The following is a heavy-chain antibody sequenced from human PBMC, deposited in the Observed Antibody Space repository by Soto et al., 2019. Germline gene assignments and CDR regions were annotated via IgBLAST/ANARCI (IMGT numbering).Heavy chain of an antibody. Sequence: QVQLVESGGGVVQVGRSLRLSCAASGFTFISYGMHWVRQAPGKGLEWVGVIWYDGFTRYYIDSVKGRFTISRDNFRGTLYLQMDSLRPEDTAVYYCARDRGDRSGYHDAFDFWGQGTLVTVSS. V-gene: IGHV3-33*01. J-gene: IGHJ3*01. CDR3: ARDRGDRSGYHDAFDF. CDR2: IWYDGFTR. CDR1: GFTFISYG. D-gene: IGHD3-22*01.